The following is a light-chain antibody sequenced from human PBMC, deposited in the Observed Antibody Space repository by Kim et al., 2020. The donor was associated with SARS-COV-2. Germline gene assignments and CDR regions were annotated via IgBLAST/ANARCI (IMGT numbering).Light chain of an antibody. J-gene: IGLJ3*02. CDR1: SSDVGGYND. V-gene: IGLV2-11*01. Sequence: GLSHTISRTGTSSDVGGYNDVSWYQQHPGKAPQLMISDVSKRPSGVPDRFSGSRSGSTASLTISGLQAEDEVHYYCCSYAGTYTWVFGGGTQLTVL. CDR2: DVS. CDR3: CSYAGTYTWV.